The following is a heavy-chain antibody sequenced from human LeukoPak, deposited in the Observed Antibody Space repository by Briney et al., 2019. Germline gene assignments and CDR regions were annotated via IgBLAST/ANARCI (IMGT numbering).Heavy chain of an antibody. J-gene: IGHJ4*02. V-gene: IGHV5-10-1*01. Sequence: GESLKISCKGSGYSFTRLWISWVRRMPGKGLEWMGRIDPSDSSTNDSPSFQGHVTISADKSISTAYLQWSSLKASDTAMYYCARHDSSGYCDYWGQGTLVTVSS. D-gene: IGHD3-22*01. CDR1: GYSFTRLW. CDR3: ARHDSSGYCDY. CDR2: IDPSDSST.